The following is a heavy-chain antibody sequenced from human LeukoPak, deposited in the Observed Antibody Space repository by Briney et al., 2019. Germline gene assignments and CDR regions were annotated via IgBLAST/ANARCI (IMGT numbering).Heavy chain of an antibody. J-gene: IGHJ4*02. CDR2: IKQDGGQI. Sequence: TGGSLRLSCAASEFTFSSYWMSWVRQAPGKGLEWVANIKQDGGQIYYLDSVKGRFTVSRDNAKNSLYLQMNSLRAEDTAVYYCAILGARQMLEYWGQGTLVTVSS. CDR3: AILGARQMLEY. CDR1: EFTFSSYW. V-gene: IGHV3-7*01. D-gene: IGHD2-15*01.